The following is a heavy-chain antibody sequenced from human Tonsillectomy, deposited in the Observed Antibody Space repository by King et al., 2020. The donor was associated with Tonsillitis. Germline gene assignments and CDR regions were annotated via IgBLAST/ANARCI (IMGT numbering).Heavy chain of an antibody. CDR2: IYYSGST. Sequence: QLQESGPGLVKPSQTLSLTCTVSGGSISSGDYYWSWIRQPPGKGLEWLGYIYYSGSTYYNPSLKSRVSISVDTSENQFSLKLSSVTAADTAVYYCARAAAGDLDAYWFDPWGQGTLVTVSS. CDR1: GGSISSGDYY. D-gene: IGHD6-13*01. CDR3: ARAAAGDLDAYWFDP. J-gene: IGHJ5*02. V-gene: IGHV4-30-4*01.